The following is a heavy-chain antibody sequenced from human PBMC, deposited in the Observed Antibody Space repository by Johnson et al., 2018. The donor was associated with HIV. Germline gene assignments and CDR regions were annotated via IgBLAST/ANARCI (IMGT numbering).Heavy chain of an antibody. D-gene: IGHD3-10*01. J-gene: IGHJ3*02. V-gene: IGHV3-30*04. CDR1: RFTFSTYA. CDR2: ISYDGSNK. Sequence: QVQLVESGGGVVQPGRSLRLSCAASRFTFSTYAMHWVRQAPGKGLEWVAVISYDGSNKYYADSVKGRFTISRDNSKNTLYLQMNSLSVEDTAVYYCARPIARGASDIWGQGTMVTVSS. CDR3: ARPIARGASDI.